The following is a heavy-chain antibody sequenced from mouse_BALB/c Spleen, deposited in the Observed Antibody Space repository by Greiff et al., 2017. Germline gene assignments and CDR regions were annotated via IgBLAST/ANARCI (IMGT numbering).Heavy chain of an antibody. J-gene: IGHJ1*01. Sequence: EVNVVESGGGLVQPGGSRKLSCAASGFTFSSFGMHWVRQAPEKGLEWVAYISSGSSTIYYADTVKGRFTISRDNPKNTLFLQMTSLRSEDTAMYYCARSAYGSSYGGYFDVWGAGTTVTVSS. D-gene: IGHD1-1*01. CDR2: ISSGSSTI. CDR1: GFTFSSFG. CDR3: ARSAYGSSYGGYFDV. V-gene: IGHV5-17*02.